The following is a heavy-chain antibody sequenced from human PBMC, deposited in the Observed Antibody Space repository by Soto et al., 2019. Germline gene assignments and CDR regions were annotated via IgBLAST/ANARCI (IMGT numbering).Heavy chain of an antibody. CDR2: IYHSGST. Sequence: AETLSLSCAVSGGSISSSNCWSWVRQPQGKGLEWIGEIYHSGSTNYNPSLKSRVTISVDKSKNQFSLKLSSVTAADTAVYYCARYRRQQHHSGMYVWAQGTTVTVSS. CDR3: ARYRRQQHHSGMYV. V-gene: IGHV4-4*02. CDR1: GGSISSSNC. J-gene: IGHJ6*02. D-gene: IGHD6-13*01.